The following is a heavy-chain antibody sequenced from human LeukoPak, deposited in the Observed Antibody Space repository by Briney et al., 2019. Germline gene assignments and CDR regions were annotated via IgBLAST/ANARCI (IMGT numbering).Heavy chain of an antibody. D-gene: IGHD6-19*01. CDR2: INTSGNT. Sequence: SETLSLTCIVSGGSISGKYWSWIRQPAGKGLEWIGRINTSGNTNYNPSLKSRVTMSADTSKNQISLELTSVTAADTAVYYCASPRSSSGWDGDFDYWGQGTLVTVSS. CDR1: GGSISGKY. J-gene: IGHJ4*02. CDR3: ASPRSSSGWDGDFDY. V-gene: IGHV4-4*07.